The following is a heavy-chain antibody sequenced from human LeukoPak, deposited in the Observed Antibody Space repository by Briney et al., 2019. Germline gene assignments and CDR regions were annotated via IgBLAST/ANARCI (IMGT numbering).Heavy chain of an antibody. CDR3: ARDGYSSSWSPFDY. V-gene: IGHV3-21*01. Sequence: GGSLRLSCAASGFTFSSYSMNWVRQATGKGLEWVSSISSSSSYMYYADSVKGRFTISRDNAKNSLYLQMNSLRAEDTAVYYCARDGYSSSWSPFDYWGQGTLVTVSS. CDR1: GFTFSSYS. CDR2: ISSSSSYM. D-gene: IGHD6-13*01. J-gene: IGHJ4*02.